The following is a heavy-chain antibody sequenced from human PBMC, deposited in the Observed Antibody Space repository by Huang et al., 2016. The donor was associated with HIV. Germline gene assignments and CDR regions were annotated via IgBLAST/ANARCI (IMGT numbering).Heavy chain of an antibody. CDR1: GGTFSSYA. J-gene: IGHJ2*01. V-gene: IGHV1-69*01. CDR3: ARGAGRIKRPGGYFDI. Sequence: QVQLVQSAAEVTKPGSSVKVSCEASGGTFSSYAISWVRQAPGQGLEGVGGSIPIFGTTNYTQKFKGRVTITADESSRTAEREVRRLREEEREGEDCARGAGRIKRPGGYFDIGGRGTLVTGSS. CDR2: SIPIFGTT. D-gene: IGHD2-15*01.